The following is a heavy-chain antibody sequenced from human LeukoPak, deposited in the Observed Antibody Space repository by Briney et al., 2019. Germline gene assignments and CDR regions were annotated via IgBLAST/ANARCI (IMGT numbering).Heavy chain of an antibody. CDR3: AKESGKFDY. J-gene: IGHJ4*02. CDR2: ISADGGST. Sequence: GGSLRLSCVASGLNFDDSAMHWVRQAPGKGLEWVSLISADGGSTFSADSVKGRFSISRDNSKNSLYLQMNSLRSEDTAMYYCAKESGKFDYWGQGTLVAVS. V-gene: IGHV3-43*02. CDR1: GLNFDDSA.